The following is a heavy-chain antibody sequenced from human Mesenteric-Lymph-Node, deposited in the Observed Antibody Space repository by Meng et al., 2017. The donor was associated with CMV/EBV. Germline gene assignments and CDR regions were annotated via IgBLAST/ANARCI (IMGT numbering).Heavy chain of an antibody. J-gene: IGHJ4*02. V-gene: IGHV4-39*07. Sequence: QLQLQESGPGLVKRREALSFSCTVPGVSISSSRYYWGWIRQPPGKGLEWIGSIYYRGSTYYNPSLNSRVTISVDTSKKQFSLKLSSVNAADTAVYYCARDGYYYDISGYNPFDYWGQGTLVTVSS. CDR2: IYYRGST. CDR1: GVSISSSRYY. CDR3: ARDGYYYDISGYNPFDY. D-gene: IGHD3-22*01.